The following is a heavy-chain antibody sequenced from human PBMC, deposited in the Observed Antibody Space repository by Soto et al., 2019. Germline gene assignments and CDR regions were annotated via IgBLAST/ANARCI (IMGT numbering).Heavy chain of an antibody. CDR1: GFTFDDYA. CDR2: ISWNSGSI. V-gene: IGHV3-9*01. Sequence: GGSLRLSCAASGFTFDDYAMHWVRQAPGKGLEWVSGISWNSGSIGYADSVKGRFTISRDNAKNSLYLQMNSLRAEDTALYYCATVTTTDYYYYGMDVWGQGTTVTVSS. D-gene: IGHD4-4*01. CDR3: ATVTTTDYYYYGMDV. J-gene: IGHJ6*02.